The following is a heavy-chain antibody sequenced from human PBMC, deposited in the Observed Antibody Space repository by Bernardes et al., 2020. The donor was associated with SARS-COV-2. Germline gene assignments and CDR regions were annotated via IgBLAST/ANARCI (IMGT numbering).Heavy chain of an antibody. Sequence: GASLKISCKVSGYSFTNYWICWVRQMPGKGLEWMGIVYPGDSDTRYSPSFQGQVTISADKSINTAYLQWSSLKASNTAMYYCAGGGGATDTTIGFDYWGQGTLVTVSS. CDR1: GYSFTNYW. J-gene: IGHJ4*02. D-gene: IGHD1-26*01. CDR3: AGGGGATDTTIGFDY. V-gene: IGHV5-51*01. CDR2: VYPGDSDT.